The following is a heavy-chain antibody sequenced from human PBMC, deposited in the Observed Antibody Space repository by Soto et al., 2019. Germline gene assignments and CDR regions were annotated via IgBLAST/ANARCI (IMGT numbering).Heavy chain of an antibody. Sequence: GGSLRLSCAASGFTFSSYSMNWVRQAPGKGLEWVAVISYDGSNKYYADSVKGRFTISRDNSKNTLYLQMNSLRAEDTAVYYCARDGPIAAVFDYWGQGTLVTVSS. J-gene: IGHJ4*02. CDR2: ISYDGSNK. CDR1: GFTFSSYS. CDR3: ARDGPIAAVFDY. D-gene: IGHD6-13*01. V-gene: IGHV3-30*03.